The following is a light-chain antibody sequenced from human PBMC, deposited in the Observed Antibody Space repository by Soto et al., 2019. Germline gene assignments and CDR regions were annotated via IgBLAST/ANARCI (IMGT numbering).Light chain of an antibody. CDR1: QSVSRN. V-gene: IGKV3-15*01. CDR2: GAS. Sequence: EVVLTQSPATLSVSPGDRATLSCRASQSVSRNLAWYQQKPGQAPRLLIYGASTRATGVPARFSGSGSGTEFTLTISSLQSEDFAVYSCQQYNNWPLTFGGGTKVEIK. CDR3: QQYNNWPLT. J-gene: IGKJ4*01.